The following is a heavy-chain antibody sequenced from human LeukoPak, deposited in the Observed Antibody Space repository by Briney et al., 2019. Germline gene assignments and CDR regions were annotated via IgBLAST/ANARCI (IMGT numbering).Heavy chain of an antibody. CDR3: ARVGITGTALDV. Sequence: PSETLSLTCTVSGGSISSSSYYWGWIRQPPGKGLEWIGSIYYSGSTYYNPSLKSRVTISVDTSKNQFSLKLSSVTAADTAVYYCARVGITGTALDVWGQGTTVTVSS. V-gene: IGHV4-39*01. CDR1: GGSISSSSYY. CDR2: IYYSGST. D-gene: IGHD1/OR15-1a*01. J-gene: IGHJ6*02.